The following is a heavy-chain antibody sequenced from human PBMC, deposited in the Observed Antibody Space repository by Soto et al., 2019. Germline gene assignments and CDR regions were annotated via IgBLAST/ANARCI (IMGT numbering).Heavy chain of an antibody. Sequence: EVRLLESGGGLVKPGGSLRLSCATSGLTFSNYAMSWVRQAPGGGLEWVPSMSGSSSTTYYADSVSGRFTISRDRSKNTLYLQMSRLRAEDAALYYCAKNQERELPRVIDFWGQGTLGTGSS. CDR1: GLTFSNYA. D-gene: IGHD1-7*01. V-gene: IGHV3-23*01. CDR2: MSGSSSTT. J-gene: IGHJ4*02. CDR3: AKNQERELPRVIDF.